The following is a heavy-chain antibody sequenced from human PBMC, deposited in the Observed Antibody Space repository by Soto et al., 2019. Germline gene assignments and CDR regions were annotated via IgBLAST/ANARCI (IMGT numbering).Heavy chain of an antibody. V-gene: IGHV3-23*01. CDR3: AKVVSIAVAGNY. J-gene: IGHJ4*02. CDR2: ISGSGGST. D-gene: IGHD6-19*01. CDR1: GFTFSSYA. Sequence: EVQLLESGGGLVQPGGSLRLSCAASGFTFSSYAMSWVREAPGKGLEWVSAISGSGGSTYYADSVKGRFTISRDNSKNTLYLQMNSLRAEDTAVYYCAKVVSIAVAGNYWGQGTLVTVSS.